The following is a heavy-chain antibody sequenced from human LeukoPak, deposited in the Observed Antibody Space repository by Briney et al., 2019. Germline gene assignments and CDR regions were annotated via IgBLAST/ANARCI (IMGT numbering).Heavy chain of an antibody. V-gene: IGHV3-74*01. D-gene: IGHD2-2*01. J-gene: IGHJ6*03. CDR2: INTDGSST. Sequence: PGGSLRLSCAASGFTFSSYWMHWVRQAPGKGLVWVSRINTDGSSTSYADSVKGRFTISRDNAKNTLYLQMNSLRAEDTAVYYCARDPYGTYCSSTSCSGYMDVWGKGTTVTVSS. CDR1: GFTFSSYW. CDR3: ARDPYGTYCSSTSCSGYMDV.